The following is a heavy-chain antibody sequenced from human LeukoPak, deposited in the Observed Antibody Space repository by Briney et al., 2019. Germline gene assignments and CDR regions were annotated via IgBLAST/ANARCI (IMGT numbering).Heavy chain of an antibody. CDR1: GFTFSSYS. J-gene: IGHJ6*02. CDR2: ISSSSSHI. Sequence: GGSLRLSCAASGFTFSSYSMNWVRQAPGKGLEWVSSISSSSSHIYYADSVKGRFTTSRDNAKNSLYLQMNSLRAEDTAVYYRARDLSRAVAATPLYYYYYGMDVWGQGTTVTVSS. V-gene: IGHV3-21*01. CDR3: ARDLSRAVAATPLYYYYYGMDV. D-gene: IGHD2-15*01.